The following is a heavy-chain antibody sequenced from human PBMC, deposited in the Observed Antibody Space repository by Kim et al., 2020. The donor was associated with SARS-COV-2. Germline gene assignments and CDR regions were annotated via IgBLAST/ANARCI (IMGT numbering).Heavy chain of an antibody. V-gene: IGHV1-46*01. D-gene: IGHD1-26*01. J-gene: IGHJ4*02. Sequence: TSYAQKFQGGVTMTRDTSTSTVYMELSSLRSEDTAVYYCARDPNGSYFDYWGQGTLVTVSS. CDR2: T. CDR3: ARDPNGSYFDY.